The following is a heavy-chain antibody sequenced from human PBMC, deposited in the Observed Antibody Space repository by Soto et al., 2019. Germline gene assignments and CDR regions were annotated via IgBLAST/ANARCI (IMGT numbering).Heavy chain of an antibody. D-gene: IGHD6-19*01. CDR3: TSSVAVAGSDY. CDR2: SSYAT. Sequence: SSYATAYAASVKGRFTISRDDSKNTAYLQMNSLKTEDTAVYYCTSSVAVAGSDYWGQGTLVTVSS. V-gene: IGHV3-73*01. J-gene: IGHJ4*02.